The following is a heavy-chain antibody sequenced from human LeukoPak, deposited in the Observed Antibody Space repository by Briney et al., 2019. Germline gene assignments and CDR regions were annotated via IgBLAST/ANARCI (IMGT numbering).Heavy chain of an antibody. J-gene: IGHJ4*02. D-gene: IGHD3-16*01. CDR2: IYYSGST. V-gene: IGHV4-39*07. CDR1: GGSISSSSYY. Sequence: KPSETLSLTCTVSGGSISSSSYYWGWIRQPPGKGLEWIGSIYYSGSTYYNPSLKSRVTISVDTSKNQFSLKLSSVTAADTAVYYCASSSHASDFDYWGQGTLVTVSS. CDR3: ASSSHASDFDY.